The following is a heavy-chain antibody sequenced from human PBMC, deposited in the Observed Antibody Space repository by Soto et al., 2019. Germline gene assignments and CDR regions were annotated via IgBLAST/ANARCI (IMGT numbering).Heavy chain of an antibody. V-gene: IGHV3-15*07. Sequence: EVQLVESGGGLVKPGGSLRLSCAASGFTFSNAWMNWVRQAPGKGLEWVGRIKSKTDGGTTDYAAPVKGRFTISRDDSKNTLYLQMNSLKTEDTAVYYCTTLGRFGDPEQQPDYWGQGTLVTVSS. CDR1: GFTFSNAW. D-gene: IGHD3-10*01. J-gene: IGHJ4*02. CDR3: TTLGRFGDPEQQPDY. CDR2: IKSKTDGGTT.